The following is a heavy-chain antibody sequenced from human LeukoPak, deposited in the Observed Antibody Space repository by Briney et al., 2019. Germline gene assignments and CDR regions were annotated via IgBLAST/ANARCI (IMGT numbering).Heavy chain of an antibody. J-gene: IGHJ5*02. D-gene: IGHD1-26*01. Sequence: GASMKVSCKASGYTFTSYAMNWVRQAPGQGLEWMGWINTNTGNPTYAQGFTGRFVFSLETSVSTAYLQISSLKAEDTAVYYCAREVASGSHNWFDPWGQGTLVTVSS. CDR2: INTNTGNP. CDR3: AREVASGSHNWFDP. CDR1: GYTFTSYA. V-gene: IGHV7-4-1*02.